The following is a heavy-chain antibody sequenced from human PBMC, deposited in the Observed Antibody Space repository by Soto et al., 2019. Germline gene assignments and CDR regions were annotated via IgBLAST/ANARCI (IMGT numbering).Heavy chain of an antibody. CDR3: ARERSSGWYVDY. Sequence: QVQLVQSGAEVKKPGASVKVSCKASGYTFTSYDINWVRQATGQGLEWMGWMNPNSGNTGYAQKFQGRVTMTRNTSRSTAYMELGSLRSEDTAVYYCARERSSGWYVDYWGQGPLVTVSS. D-gene: IGHD6-19*01. V-gene: IGHV1-8*01. J-gene: IGHJ4*02. CDR1: GYTFTSYD. CDR2: MNPNSGNT.